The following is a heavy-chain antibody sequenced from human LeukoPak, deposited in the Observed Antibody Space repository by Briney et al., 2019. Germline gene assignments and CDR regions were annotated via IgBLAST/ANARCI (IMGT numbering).Heavy chain of an antibody. V-gene: IGHV3-66*02. D-gene: IGHD4-23*01. CDR3: TDTVAG. J-gene: IGHJ4*02. CDR1: GGSISRGDYY. CDR2: IYNGGST. Sequence: ETLTLTCTVSGGSISRGDYYWSWIRQPPGKGLEWVSVIYNGGSTYYADSVKGRFTISRDNSKNMLYLQMNSLRVGDRAVYYCTDTVAGWGQGTLVTVSS.